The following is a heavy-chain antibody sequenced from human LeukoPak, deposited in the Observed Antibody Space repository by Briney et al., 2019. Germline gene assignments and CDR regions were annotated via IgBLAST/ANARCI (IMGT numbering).Heavy chain of an antibody. CDR1: GFTFSSYW. D-gene: IGHD2-2*02. CDR2: IKQDGSEK. CDR3: ARDAGDCSSTSCYIPLFDY. Sequence: GGPLRLSCAASGFTFSSYWMSWVRQAPGKGLEWVANIKQDGSEKYYVDSVKGRSTISRDNAKNSLYLQMNSLRAEDTAVYYCARDAGDCSSTSCYIPLFDYWGQGTLVTVSS. V-gene: IGHV3-7*01. J-gene: IGHJ4*02.